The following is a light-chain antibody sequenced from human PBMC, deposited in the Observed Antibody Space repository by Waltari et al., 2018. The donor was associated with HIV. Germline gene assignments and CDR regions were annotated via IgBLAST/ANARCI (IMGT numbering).Light chain of an antibody. V-gene: IGLV2-14*01. Sequence: QSALTQPASVSGSPGQSITISCTGTSSDVGGYNYVSWSQQHPGKAPKLMIYDVSNRPSGVSNRFSGSKSGNTASLTISGLQAEDEADYYCSSYTSSSTLFYVFGTGTKVTVL. CDR3: SSYTSSSTLFYV. CDR2: DVS. J-gene: IGLJ1*01. CDR1: SSDVGGYNY.